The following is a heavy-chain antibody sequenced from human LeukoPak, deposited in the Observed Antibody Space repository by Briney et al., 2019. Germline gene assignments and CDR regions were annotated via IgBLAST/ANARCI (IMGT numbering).Heavy chain of an antibody. J-gene: IGHJ4*02. Sequence: GGSLRLSCAASGFTFSNHAMSWVRQAPGKGLEWVSAISGSGGSTYYADSVKGRFTISRDNSKNTLYLQMNSLRAEDTAVYYCARLQYSFLYGSGSYGVDYWGQGTLVTVSS. V-gene: IGHV3-23*01. CDR2: ISGSGGST. CDR1: GFTFSNHA. D-gene: IGHD3-10*01. CDR3: ARLQYSFLYGSGSYGVDY.